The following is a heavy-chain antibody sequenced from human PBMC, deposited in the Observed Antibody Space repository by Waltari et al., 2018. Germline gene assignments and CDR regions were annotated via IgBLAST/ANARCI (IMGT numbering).Heavy chain of an antibody. J-gene: IGHJ4*02. CDR3: ARDDDGGNSDFDY. CDR1: GYTFTSYY. D-gene: IGHD2-21*02. Sequence: QVQLVQSGAEVKKPGASVKVSCKASGYTFTSYYMHWVRQAPGQGLEWMGRINPNSGGTNYAQKFQGRVTMTRDTSISTAYMELSRLRSDDTAVYYCARDDDGGNSDFDYWGQGTLVTVSS. CDR2: INPNSGGT. V-gene: IGHV1-2*06.